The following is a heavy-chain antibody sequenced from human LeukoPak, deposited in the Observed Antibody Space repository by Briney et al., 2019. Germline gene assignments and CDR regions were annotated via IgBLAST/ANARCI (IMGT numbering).Heavy chain of an antibody. CDR2: ISSSSSTI. J-gene: IGHJ3*02. V-gene: IGHV3-48*04. Sequence: TGGSLRLSCAASGFTFSSYSMNWVRQAPGKGLEGVSYISSSSSTIYYADSVKGRFTISRDNAKNSLYLQMNSLRAEDTAVYYCAREGRVVNDAFDIWGQGTMVTVSS. CDR3: AREGRVVNDAFDI. D-gene: IGHD2-15*01. CDR1: GFTFSSYS.